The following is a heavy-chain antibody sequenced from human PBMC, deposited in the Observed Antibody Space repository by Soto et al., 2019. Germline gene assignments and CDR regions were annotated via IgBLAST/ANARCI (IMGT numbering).Heavy chain of an antibody. CDR1: GCTFSTYG. D-gene: IGHD3-16*01. V-gene: IGHV3-33*01. CDR3: VRERGPFDAFDI. CDR2: IWSNGINQ. Sequence: QVQLVESGGGVVQPGRSLSLSCTASGCTFSTYGMHWVRQAPGQGLEWVTVIWSNGINQYYADSVKGRFTFSRDTSENMLYLQMNRLRAEDTAMYFWVRERGPFDAFDIWGQGTMVTVSS. J-gene: IGHJ3*02.